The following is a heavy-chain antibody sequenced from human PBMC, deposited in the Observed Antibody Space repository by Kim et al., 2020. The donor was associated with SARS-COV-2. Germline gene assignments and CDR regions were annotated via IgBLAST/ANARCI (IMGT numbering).Heavy chain of an antibody. CDR3: ATGYSGYQPDY. D-gene: IGHD5-12*01. J-gene: IGHJ4*02. CDR2: IKEDGSEQ. Sequence: GGSLRLFCVASGFTFSSYWMSWVRQAPGKGLEWVANIKEDGSEQYYVDSVKGRFTIARDNAKNSLFLQMNSLRADDTAMYYCATGYSGYQPDYWGEGTLV. CDR1: GFTFSSYW. V-gene: IGHV3-7*01.